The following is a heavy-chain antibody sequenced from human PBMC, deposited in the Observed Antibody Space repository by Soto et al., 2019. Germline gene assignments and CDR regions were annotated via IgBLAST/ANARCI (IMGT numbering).Heavy chain of an antibody. J-gene: IGHJ3*02. CDR1: GYTLTELS. V-gene: IGHV1-24*01. D-gene: IGHD6-6*01. CDR3: ATDRGQQRVDAFDI. Sequence: ASVKVSCKVSGYTLTELSMHWVRQAPGKRLEWMGGFDPEDGETIYAQKFQGRVTMTEDTSTDTAYMELSSLRSEDTAVYYCATDRGQQRVDAFDIWGQGTMVTVSS. CDR2: FDPEDGET.